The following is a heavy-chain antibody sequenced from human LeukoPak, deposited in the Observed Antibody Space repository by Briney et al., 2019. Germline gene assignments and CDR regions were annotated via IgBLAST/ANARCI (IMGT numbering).Heavy chain of an antibody. J-gene: IGHJ6*03. CDR2: TYYRSKWYN. CDR3: AKDRERSSSWLNYYYYMDV. Sequence: SQTLSLTCAISGDSVSSNSAAWNWIRQSPSRGLEWLGRTYYRSKWYNDYAVSVKSRITINPDTSKNQFSLQLNSVTPGDTAVYYCAKDRERSSSWLNYYYYMDVWGKGTTVTISS. D-gene: IGHD6-13*01. V-gene: IGHV6-1*01. CDR1: GDSVSSNSAA.